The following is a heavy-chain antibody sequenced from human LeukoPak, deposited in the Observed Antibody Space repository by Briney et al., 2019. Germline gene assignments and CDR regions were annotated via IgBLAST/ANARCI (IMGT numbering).Heavy chain of an antibody. CDR1: GYTFTGYY. Sequence: ASVKVSCKASGYTFTGYYMHWVRQAPGQGLEWMGRINPNSGGTNYAQKFQGRVTMTRDTSISTAYMELSRLRTDDTAVYYCAREKSSGWYRYWGQGTLVTVSS. CDR3: AREKSSGWYRY. CDR2: INPNSGGT. J-gene: IGHJ4*02. V-gene: IGHV1-2*06. D-gene: IGHD6-19*01.